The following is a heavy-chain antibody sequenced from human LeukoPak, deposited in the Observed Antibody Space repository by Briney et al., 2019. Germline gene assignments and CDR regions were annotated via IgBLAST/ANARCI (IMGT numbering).Heavy chain of an antibody. J-gene: IGHJ6*03. CDR2: INHSGST. Sequence: SETLSLTCAVYGGSFRGYYWSWIRQPPGKGLEWIGEINHSGSTNYNPSLKSRVTISVDTSKNQFSLKLSSVTAADTAVYYCARRGSGSGSYYYYYYYMDVWGKGTTVTVSS. CDR3: ARRGSGSGSYYYYYYYMDV. V-gene: IGHV4-34*01. D-gene: IGHD3-10*01. CDR1: GGSFRGYY.